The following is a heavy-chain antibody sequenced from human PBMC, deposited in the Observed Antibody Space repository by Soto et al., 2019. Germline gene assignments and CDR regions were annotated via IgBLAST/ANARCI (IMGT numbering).Heavy chain of an antibody. V-gene: IGHV4-59*01. CDR3: ARHVDSTRAYYFDY. J-gene: IGHJ4*02. D-gene: IGHD5-18*01. Sequence: SETLYLTCTVSGGSISSYYWSWIRQPPGKGLEWIGYIYYSGTTDYNPSLKSRVTISVDRSKNQFSLKLNSVTAADTAVYYCARHVDSTRAYYFDYWGQGTLVTVSS. CDR1: GGSISSYY. CDR2: IYYSGTT.